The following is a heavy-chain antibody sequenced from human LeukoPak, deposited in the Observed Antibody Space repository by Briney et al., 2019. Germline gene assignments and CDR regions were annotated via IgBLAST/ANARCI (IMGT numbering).Heavy chain of an antibody. CDR2: ISSDGSTK. J-gene: IGHJ4*02. CDR3: AKHLGVGIITTKNYFDY. CDR1: GFTSSSYD. Sequence: PGGSLRLSCATSGFTSSSYDMHWVRQAPGKGLEWVAVISSDGSTKNYADSVKGRFTISRDNSKNTLYLQMNSLRAEDTAVYYCAKHLGVGIITTKNYFDYWGQGALVTVSS. V-gene: IGHV3-30*18. D-gene: IGHD3-3*01.